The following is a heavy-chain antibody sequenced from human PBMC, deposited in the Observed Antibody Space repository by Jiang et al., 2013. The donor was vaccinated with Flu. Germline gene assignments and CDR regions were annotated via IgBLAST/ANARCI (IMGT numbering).Heavy chain of an antibody. D-gene: IGHD2-21*01. CDR2: IIPILGIA. J-gene: IGHJ5*02. CDR3: ARAHQDDIVVVITGGSFDP. CDR1: GGTFSSYA. Sequence: QSGAEVKKPGSSVKVSCKASGGTFSSYAISWVRQAPGQGLEWMGRIIPILGIANYAQKFQGRVTITADKSTSTAYVELSSLRSEDTAVYYCARAHQDDIVVVITGGSFDPWGQGTLVTVLL. V-gene: IGHV1-69*04.